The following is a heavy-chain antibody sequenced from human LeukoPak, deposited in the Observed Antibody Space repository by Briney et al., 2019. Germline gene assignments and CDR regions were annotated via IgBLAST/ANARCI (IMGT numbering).Heavy chain of an antibody. D-gene: IGHD3-9*01. CDR3: ASSRYYDILTGYWVYYFDN. J-gene: IGHJ4*02. V-gene: IGHV4-34*01. Sequence: PSETLSLTCAVYGGSFSGYYWGWIRQPPGKGLEWIGEINNSGSTNYNPSLKSRVTISVDTSKNQFSLKLNSVTAADTAVYYCASSRYYDILTGYWVYYFDNWGQRALVTVSS. CDR2: INNSGST. CDR1: GGSFSGYY.